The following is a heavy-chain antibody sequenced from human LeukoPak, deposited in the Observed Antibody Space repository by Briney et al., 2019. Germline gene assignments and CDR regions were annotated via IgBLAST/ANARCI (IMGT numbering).Heavy chain of an antibody. CDR1: GYNLNSYW. CDR3: ARHPFTISRVVPYYFDY. D-gene: IGHD3-10*01. J-gene: IGHJ4*02. CDR2: IYPGDSDT. Sequence: GESLKISRKGSGYNLNSYWIGRVRQMSGKGLEWMVIIYPGDSDTRYSPSFQGQVTILADKSIRTAYLQWSSLKASDTDMYYCARHPFTISRVVPYYFDYWGQGTLVTVSS. V-gene: IGHV5-51*01.